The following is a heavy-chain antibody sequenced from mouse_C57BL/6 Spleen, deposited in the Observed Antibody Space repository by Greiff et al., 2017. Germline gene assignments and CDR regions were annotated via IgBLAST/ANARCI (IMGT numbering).Heavy chain of an antibody. CDR2: IDPSDSYT. Sequence: VKLQQPGAELVMPGASVKLSCKASGYTFTSYWMHWVKQRPGQGLEWIGEIDPSDSYTNYNQKFKGKSTLTVDKSSSTAYMQLSSLTSEDSAVYYCALITTVVARYWYFDVWGTGTTVTVSS. D-gene: IGHD1-1*01. CDR1: GYTFTSYW. J-gene: IGHJ1*03. CDR3: ALITTVVARYWYFDV. V-gene: IGHV1-69*01.